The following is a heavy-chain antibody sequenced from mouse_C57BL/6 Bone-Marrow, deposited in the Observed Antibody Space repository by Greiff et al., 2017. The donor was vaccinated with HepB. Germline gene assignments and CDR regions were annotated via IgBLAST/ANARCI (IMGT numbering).Heavy chain of an antibody. D-gene: IGHD3-2*02. J-gene: IGHJ3*01. CDR1: GYTFTDYY. CDR2: INPYNGGT. V-gene: IGHV1-19*01. Sequence: DVKLVESGPVLVKPGASVKMSCKASGYTFTDYYMNWVKQSHGKSLEWIGVINPYNGGTSYNQKFKGKATLTVDKSSSTAYMELNSLTSEDSAVYYCARSDSSGPWFAYWGQGTLVTVSA. CDR3: ARSDSSGPWFAY.